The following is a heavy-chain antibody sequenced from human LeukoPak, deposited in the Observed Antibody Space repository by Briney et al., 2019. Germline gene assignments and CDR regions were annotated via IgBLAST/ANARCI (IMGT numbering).Heavy chain of an antibody. Sequence: GGSLRLSCAASGFTFDDYGMSWVRPAPGKGLEWVSGINWNGGSTGYADSVKGRFTISRDNAKNSLYLQMNSLRAEDTALYYCGGSGSSPPDYWGQGTLVTVSS. CDR3: GGSGSSPPDY. J-gene: IGHJ4*02. CDR1: GFTFDDYG. D-gene: IGHD3-10*01. V-gene: IGHV3-20*04. CDR2: INWNGGST.